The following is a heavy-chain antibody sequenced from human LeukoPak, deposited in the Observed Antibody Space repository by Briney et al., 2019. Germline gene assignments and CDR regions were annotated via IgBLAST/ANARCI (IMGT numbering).Heavy chain of an antibody. CDR1: GFTFSSYY. Sequence: GGSLRLSCAASGFTFSSYYMHWVRQAPGKGLEWVAVIWNGGRNKDYADSVKGRFTISRDNSKNRLYLQMNSLRIEDTAVYYCAAGIFGVVRPLDYWGQGTLVTVSS. J-gene: IGHJ4*02. V-gene: IGHV3-33*08. CDR2: IWNGGRNK. CDR3: AAGIFGVVRPLDY. D-gene: IGHD3-3*01.